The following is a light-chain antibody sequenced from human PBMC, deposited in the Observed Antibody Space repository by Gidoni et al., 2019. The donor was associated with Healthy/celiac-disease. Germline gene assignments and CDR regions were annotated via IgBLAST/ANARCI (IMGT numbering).Light chain of an antibody. CDR2: AAS. V-gene: IGKV1-39*01. J-gene: IGKJ2*01. Sequence: DNLMTPSPSSLSASVGDRVTITCRASQSISSYLNWYQQKQGKAPKLLNYAASSLQSGVPSRFSGGGAGTDVTLTISSLQPEDFSTYYCQQSYSTPPYTFGQGTKLEIK. CDR1: QSISSY. CDR3: QQSYSTPPYT.